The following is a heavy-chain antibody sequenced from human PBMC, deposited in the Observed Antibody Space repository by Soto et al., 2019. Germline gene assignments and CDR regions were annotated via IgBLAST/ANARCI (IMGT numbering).Heavy chain of an antibody. J-gene: IGHJ4*02. Sequence: QVQLVQSGAEVRQPASSVKVSCKTSGGTFSSYAISWVRQAPGQGLEWMGGIVPIVDTSTYAQKFQGRVTLTADESTSTDYMELSSLRSDDTAIYYCVRVVAIPGYPDNWGQGTLVTVSS. CDR2: IVPIVDTS. CDR3: VRVVAIPGYPDN. CDR1: GGTFSSYA. V-gene: IGHV1-69*12. D-gene: IGHD5-12*01.